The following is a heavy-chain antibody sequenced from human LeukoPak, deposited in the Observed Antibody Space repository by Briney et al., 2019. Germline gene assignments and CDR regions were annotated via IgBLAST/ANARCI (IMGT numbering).Heavy chain of an antibody. J-gene: IGHJ4*02. Sequence: GGSLRLSCAASGFTFSSYSMNWVRQAPGKGLEWVSSISSSSYIYYADSVKGRFTISRDNAKNSLYLQMNSLRAEDTAVYYCAREKGYSYGFDYWGQGTLVTVSS. V-gene: IGHV3-21*01. D-gene: IGHD5-18*01. CDR3: AREKGYSYGFDY. CDR1: GFTFSSYS. CDR2: ISSSSYI.